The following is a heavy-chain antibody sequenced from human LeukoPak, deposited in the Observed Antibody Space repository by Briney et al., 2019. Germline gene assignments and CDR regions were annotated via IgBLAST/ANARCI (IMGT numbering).Heavy chain of an antibody. J-gene: IGHJ5*02. Sequence: SETLSLTCAVYGGSFSGYYWSWIRQPPGKGLEWIGEINHSGSTNYNPPLKSRVTISVDTSKNQFSLKLSSVTAADTAVYYCARGAAWFDPWGQGTLVTVSS. CDR1: GGSFSGYY. CDR3: ARGAAWFDP. CDR2: INHSGST. V-gene: IGHV4-34*01. D-gene: IGHD6-25*01.